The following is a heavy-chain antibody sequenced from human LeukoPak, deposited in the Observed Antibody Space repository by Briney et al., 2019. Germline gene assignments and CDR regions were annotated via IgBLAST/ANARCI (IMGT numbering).Heavy chain of an antibody. CDR3: ARDAYCSSTSCSYNWFDP. CDR2: IYHSGST. D-gene: IGHD2-2*01. Sequence: PSETLSLTCTVSGYSISSGYYWGWIRQPPGKGLEWIGSIYHSGSTYYNPSLKSRVTISVDTSKNQFSLKLSSVTAADTAVYYCARDAYCSSTSCSYNWFDPWGQGTLVTVSS. V-gene: IGHV4-38-2*02. CDR1: GYSISSGYY. J-gene: IGHJ5*02.